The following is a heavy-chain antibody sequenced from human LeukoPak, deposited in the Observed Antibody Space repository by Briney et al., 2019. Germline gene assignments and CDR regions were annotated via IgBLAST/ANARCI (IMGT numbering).Heavy chain of an antibody. Sequence: GGSLRLSCAAPGFTFSSYGMRWVRQAPGKGLEWVSAISGSGGTTYYADSVKGRFTISKDNSKNTLSLQMNSLSAEDAAIYYCAKQVGWYGGYYFDYWPQGTLVTVSS. J-gene: IGHJ4*02. V-gene: IGHV3-23*01. CDR2: ISGSGGTT. CDR3: AKQVGWYGGYYFDY. D-gene: IGHD6-19*01. CDR1: GFTFSSYG.